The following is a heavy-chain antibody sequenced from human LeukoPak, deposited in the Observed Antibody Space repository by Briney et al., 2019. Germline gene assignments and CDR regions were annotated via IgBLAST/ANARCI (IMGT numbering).Heavy chain of an antibody. CDR1: GFSFSFYG. D-gene: IGHD6-13*01. Sequence: GGSLRLSCAASGFSFSFYGMHCVRQAPGKGLEWVAVISADGTKKNYAESVKGRFTISRDNSNNTLYLQMNSLRAEDTAVYYCAKDRETTASGTFDNWGQGTLVTVSS. V-gene: IGHV3-30*18. CDR2: ISADGTKK. J-gene: IGHJ4*02. CDR3: AKDRETTASGTFDN.